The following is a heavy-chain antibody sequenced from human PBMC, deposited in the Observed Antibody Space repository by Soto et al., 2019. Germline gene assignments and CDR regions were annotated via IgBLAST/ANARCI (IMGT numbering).Heavy chain of an antibody. CDR2: LTHDGNI. J-gene: IGHJ4*02. Sequence: PSETLSLTCAVFGGSFSGYYWTWIRQPPGKGLEWIGELTHDGNIDYNPSLKSRVTISVDTSKNQFSLRLSFVTAADTAVYYCAFWGDTAMATYYFDYWGQGTLVTVSS. CDR1: GGSFSGYY. D-gene: IGHD5-18*01. CDR3: AFWGDTAMATYYFDY. V-gene: IGHV4-34*01.